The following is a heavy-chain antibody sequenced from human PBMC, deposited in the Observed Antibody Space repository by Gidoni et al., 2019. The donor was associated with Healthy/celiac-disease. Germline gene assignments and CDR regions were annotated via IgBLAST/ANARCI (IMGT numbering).Heavy chain of an antibody. V-gene: IGHV1-3*01. CDR1: GYTFTSYA. CDR2: INAGNGKT. Sequence: QVQLVQSGAAVKTPGPSVTVSCKASGYTFTSYAMHWVRQAPGQRLEWMGWINAGNGKTKYSQKFQGRVTITRDTSASTAYMELSSLRSEDTVVYYCARGGVLRYYEYVWGSYRLVSDAFDIWGQGTMVIVSS. J-gene: IGHJ3*02. CDR3: ARGGVLRYYEYVWGSYRLVSDAFDI. D-gene: IGHD3-16*02.